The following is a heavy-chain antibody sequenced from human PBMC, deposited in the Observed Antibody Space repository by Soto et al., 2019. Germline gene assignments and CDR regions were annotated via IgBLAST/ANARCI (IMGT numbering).Heavy chain of an antibody. CDR1: GDSISAFY. D-gene: IGHD3-3*01. J-gene: IGHJ4*02. Sequence: SETLSLTCTVSGDSISAFYWSWIRQPPGKGLEWIGYIHYSGSTNYNPSLKSQVIISVDTSKNQFSLKLSSVTAADTAVYFCARVRSNLFDYWGQGTLVTVSS. CDR2: IHYSGST. CDR3: ARVRSNLFDY. V-gene: IGHV4-59*01.